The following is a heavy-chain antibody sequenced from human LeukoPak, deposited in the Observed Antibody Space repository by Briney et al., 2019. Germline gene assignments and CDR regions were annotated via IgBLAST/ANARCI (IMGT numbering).Heavy chain of an antibody. CDR3: ARERVVPSWFDP. CDR1: GGSISTYY. CDR2: IYYSGST. D-gene: IGHD2-2*01. Sequence: PSETLSLTCTVSGGSISTYYWSWIRQPPGKGLEWIGYIYYSGSTNHNPSLKSRVTISVDTSKNQFSLRLSSVTAADTAVYYCARERVVPSWFDPWGQGTLVTVSS. J-gene: IGHJ5*02. V-gene: IGHV4-59*12.